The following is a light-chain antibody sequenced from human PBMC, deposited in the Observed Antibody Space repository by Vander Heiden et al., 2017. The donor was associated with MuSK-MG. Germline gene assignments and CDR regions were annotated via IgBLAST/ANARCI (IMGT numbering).Light chain of an antibody. CDR1: SSDVGNYNL. CDR2: EGS. J-gene: IGLJ2*01. Sequence: QSALTQPASVSGSPGQSITISCTGTSSDVGNYNLVSWYQQHPGKAHKLMIYEGSKRPAGVSNRFSGSKSGNTASLTISGLQAEDEADYYCCSYAGSSTVVFGGGTKLTVL. CDR3: CSYAGSSTVV. V-gene: IGLV2-23*01.